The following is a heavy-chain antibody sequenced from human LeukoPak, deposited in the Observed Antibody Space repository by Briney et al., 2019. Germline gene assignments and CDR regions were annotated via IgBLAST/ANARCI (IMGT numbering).Heavy chain of an antibody. D-gene: IGHD4-17*01. V-gene: IGHV3-48*03. CDR3: ARERVTTGGDAFDI. CDR1: GFTFSSYE. Sequence: GGSLRLSCAASGFTFSSYEMTWVRQAPGKRLEWVSYISSSGLTIHYAASVRGRFTISRDNAINSLYLQMNSLRAEDTALYYCARERVTTGGDAFDIWGQGTMVTVSS. CDR2: ISSSGLTI. J-gene: IGHJ3*02.